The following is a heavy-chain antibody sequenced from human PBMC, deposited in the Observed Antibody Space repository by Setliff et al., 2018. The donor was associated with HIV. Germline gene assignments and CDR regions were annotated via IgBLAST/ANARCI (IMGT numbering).Heavy chain of an antibody. Sequence: LRLSCAASGLTFSNYAMTWVRQAPGKGLEWVSLISWDGYNKYYADSVKGRFTISRDNTNNFLYLQMNSLKIDDTALYYCAREMGFSTIDSWGQGTLVTVSS. CDR2: ISWDGYNK. CDR3: AREMGFSTIDS. V-gene: IGHV3-43*02. J-gene: IGHJ4*02. D-gene: IGHD1-1*01. CDR1: GLTFSNYA.